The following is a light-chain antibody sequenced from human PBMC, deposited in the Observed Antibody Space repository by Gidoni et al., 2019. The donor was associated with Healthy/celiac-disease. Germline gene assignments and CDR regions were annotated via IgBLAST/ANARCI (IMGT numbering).Light chain of an antibody. J-gene: IGKJ2*03. CDR3: QQYGSSPDS. V-gene: IGKV3-20*01. CDR1: QSVSSSY. CDR2: GAS. Sequence: EIVFTQSPGTLSLSPGERATLSCRASQSVSSSYLAWYQQKPGQAPRLLIYGASSRATGIPDRFSGSGSGTDFTLTISRLEPEDFAVYYCQQYGSSPDSFXQXTKLEIK.